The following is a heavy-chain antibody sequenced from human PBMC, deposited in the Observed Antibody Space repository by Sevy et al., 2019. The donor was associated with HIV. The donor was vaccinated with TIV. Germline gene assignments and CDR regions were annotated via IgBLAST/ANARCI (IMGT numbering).Heavy chain of an antibody. CDR2: IYYSGST. CDR1: GGSVSSGSYY. J-gene: IGHJ4*02. Sequence: SETLSLTCTVSGGSVSSGSYYWSWIRQPPGKGLEWIGYIYYSGSTNYNPSLKSRVTISVDTFKNQFSLKLSSVTAADTAVYYCARDEGMHHFDYWGQGTLVTVSS. CDR3: ARDEGMHHFDY. V-gene: IGHV4-61*01.